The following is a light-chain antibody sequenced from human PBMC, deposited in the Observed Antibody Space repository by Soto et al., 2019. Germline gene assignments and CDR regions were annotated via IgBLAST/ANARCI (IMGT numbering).Light chain of an antibody. J-gene: IGLJ2*01. CDR3: SSYTTSSSRI. Sequence: QSVLTQPASVSGSPGQSITISCTGTSSDVGAYNYVSWCQQHPGKAPKLLIYEVTNRPFGVSNRFSGSKSGNTASLTIAGLQTEDEADYYCSSYTTSSSRIFGGGTKLTVL. CDR1: SSDVGAYNY. CDR2: EVT. V-gene: IGLV2-14*01.